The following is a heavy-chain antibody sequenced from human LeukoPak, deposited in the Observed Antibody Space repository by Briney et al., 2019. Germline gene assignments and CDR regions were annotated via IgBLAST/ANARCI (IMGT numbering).Heavy chain of an antibody. J-gene: IGHJ4*02. V-gene: IGHV4-39*07. CDR1: GGSISGSNYH. CDR3: AREPNV. Sequence: SETLSHTCTVSGGSISGSNYHWGWIRQPPAKGLEWVGTVFHTGSAYYNPSLSGRTTISVDTTKNQFSLKLTSVTAADTAVYYCAREPNVWGQGTLVTVSS. CDR2: VFHTGSA.